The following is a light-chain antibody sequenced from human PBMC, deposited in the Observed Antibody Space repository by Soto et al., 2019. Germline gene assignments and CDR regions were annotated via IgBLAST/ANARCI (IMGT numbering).Light chain of an antibody. CDR2: DVS. J-gene: IGLJ1*01. Sequence: QSVLTQPRSVSGSPGQSVTISCTGTSSDVGAYNYVSWYQQHPGKAPKFMIYDVSKRPSGLPDRFSGSKSGITASLTISGLHAEDEADYYCCSYAGTYSYVFGTGTKVTVL. V-gene: IGLV2-11*01. CDR1: SSDVGAYNY. CDR3: CSYAGTYSYV.